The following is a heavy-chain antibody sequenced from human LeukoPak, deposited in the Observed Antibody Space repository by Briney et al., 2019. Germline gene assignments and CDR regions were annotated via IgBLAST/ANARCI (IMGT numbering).Heavy chain of an antibody. CDR3: VLGDGKD. CDR2: IREDGSEK. D-gene: IGHD4-23*01. V-gene: IGHV3-7*03. Sequence: GGSLRLSCAASGFTFSRTWMSWARQAPGKGLEWVANIREDGSEKYYVESVKGRFTVSRDNAKNSLNLQMSSVRAEDTAVYYCVLGDGKDWGQGTLVTVSS. CDR1: GFTFSRTW. J-gene: IGHJ4*02.